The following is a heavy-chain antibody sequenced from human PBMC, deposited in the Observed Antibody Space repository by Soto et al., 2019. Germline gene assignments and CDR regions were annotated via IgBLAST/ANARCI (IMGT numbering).Heavy chain of an antibody. Sequence: QVPLVQSGAEVKKPGSSVKVSCKASGGTFSSYAISWVRQAPGQGLEWMGGIIPIFGTANYAQKFQGRVTITADESTSTAYMELSSLRSEDTAVYYCARVDLNGSYYYYFDYWGQGTLVTVSS. CDR2: IIPIFGTA. CDR1: GGTFSSYA. CDR3: ARVDLNGSYYYYFDY. D-gene: IGHD1-26*01. J-gene: IGHJ4*02. V-gene: IGHV1-69*01.